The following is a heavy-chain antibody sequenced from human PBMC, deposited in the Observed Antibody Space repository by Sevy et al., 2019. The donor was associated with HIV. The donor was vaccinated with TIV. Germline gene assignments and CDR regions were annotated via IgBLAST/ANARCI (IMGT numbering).Heavy chain of an antibody. CDR1: GFTFRSYG. D-gene: IGHD4-17*01. V-gene: IGHV3-30*18. CDR3: AKDRNDYGDPYFDY. J-gene: IGHJ4*02. CDR2: ISYDGNKK. Sequence: GGSLRPSCAAPGFTFRSYGMHWVRQAPGKGLEWVAVISYDGNKKIYADSVKGRFTISRDNSKNTLYLQMNSLRAVDTAVYYCAKDRNDYGDPYFDYWGQGTLVTVSS.